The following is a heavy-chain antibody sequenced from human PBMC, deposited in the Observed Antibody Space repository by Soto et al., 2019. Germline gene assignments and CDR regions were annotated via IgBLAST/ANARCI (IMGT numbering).Heavy chain of an antibody. J-gene: IGHJ5*01. Sequence: SETLSLTCTVSGDSVTSGDYYWSWIRQPPGKGLEWIGYIYYSGNTNYSPSLKSRVAISLDTSHNQFSLKLSSVTAADTAVYFCARIPVDTYMTYWFEPWCQGNLVT. CDR3: ARIPVDTYMTYWFEP. V-gene: IGHV4-61*08. CDR2: IYYSGNT. D-gene: IGHD5-18*01. CDR1: GDSVTSGDYY.